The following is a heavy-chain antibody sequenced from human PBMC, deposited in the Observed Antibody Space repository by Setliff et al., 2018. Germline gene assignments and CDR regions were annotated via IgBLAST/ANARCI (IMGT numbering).Heavy chain of an antibody. D-gene: IGHD2-21*01. CDR2: INHSGST. V-gene: IGHV4-34*01. CDR1: GGSFSGYY. J-gene: IGHJ3*02. CDR3: ARVSMVIAIRNAFDI. Sequence: PSETLSLTCAVYGGSFSGYYWSWIRQPPGKGLEWIGEINHSGSTNYNPSLKSRVTISVDTSKNQFSLKLSSVTAADTAVYYCARVSMVIAIRNAFDIWGQGTMVT.